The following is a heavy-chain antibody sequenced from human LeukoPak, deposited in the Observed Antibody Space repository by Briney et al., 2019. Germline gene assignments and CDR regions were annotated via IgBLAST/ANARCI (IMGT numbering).Heavy chain of an antibody. V-gene: IGHV3-23*01. CDR1: GFTFSSYA. CDR2: ISGSGGST. CDR3: AKGWIGYCSSTSCSFDY. D-gene: IGHD2-2*01. Sequence: GGSLRLSCAASGFTFSSYAMSWVSQAPGKGLEWVSAISGSGGSTYYADSVKGRFTISRDNSKNTLYLQMNSLRAEDTAVYYCAKGWIGYCSSTSCSFDYWGQGTLVTVSS. J-gene: IGHJ4*02.